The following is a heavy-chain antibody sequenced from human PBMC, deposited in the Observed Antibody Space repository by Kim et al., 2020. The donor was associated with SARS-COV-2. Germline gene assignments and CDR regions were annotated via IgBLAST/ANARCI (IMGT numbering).Heavy chain of an antibody. V-gene: IGHV3-30*04. D-gene: IGHD3-10*01. Sequence: GGSLRLSCAASGFTFSSYAMHWVRQAPGKGLEWVAVISYDGSNKYYADSVKGRFTISRDNSKNTLYLQMNSLRAEDTAVYYCAREAHYYGSGIHDACEI. J-gene: IGHJ3*02. CDR1: GFTFSSYA. CDR2: ISYDGSNK. CDR3: AREAHYYGSGIHDACEI.